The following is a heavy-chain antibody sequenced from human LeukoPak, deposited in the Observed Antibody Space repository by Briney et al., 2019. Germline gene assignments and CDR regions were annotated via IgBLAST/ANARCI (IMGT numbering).Heavy chain of an antibody. Sequence: PSETLSLTCAVYGGSFSGYYWSWIRQPPGKGLDWIGEINHSGSTNYNPSLKSRVTISVDTSKNQFSLKLSSVTAADTAVYYCARAKGGSTSPRFDPWGQRTLVTVSS. CDR2: INHSGST. J-gene: IGHJ5*02. CDR3: ARAKGGSTSPRFDP. V-gene: IGHV4-34*01. D-gene: IGHD2-2*01. CDR1: GGSFSGYY.